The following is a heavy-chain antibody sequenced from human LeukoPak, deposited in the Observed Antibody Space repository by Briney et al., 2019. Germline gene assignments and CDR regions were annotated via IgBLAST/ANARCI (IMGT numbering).Heavy chain of an antibody. D-gene: IGHD3-10*01. CDR1: GFTFSSYE. CDR3: ARVGFYYGSGSYPNYLDY. V-gene: IGHV3-48*03. J-gene: IGHJ4*02. Sequence: GGSLRLSCAASGFTFSSYEMNWARQAPGKGLEWVSYISSSGSTIYYADSVKGRFTISRDNAKNSLYLQMNSLRAEDTAVYYCARVGFYYGSGSYPNYLDYWGQGTLVTVSP. CDR2: ISSSGSTI.